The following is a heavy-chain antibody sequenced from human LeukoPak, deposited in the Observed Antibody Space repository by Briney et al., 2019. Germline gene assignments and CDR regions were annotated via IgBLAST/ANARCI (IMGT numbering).Heavy chain of an antibody. CDR3: ARDLVVVAATSPFDP. D-gene: IGHD2-15*01. CDR1: GYTFTSYG. CDR2: ISAYNGNT. J-gene: IGHJ5*02. V-gene: IGHV1-18*04. Sequence: ASVKVSCKASGYTFTSYGISWVRQAPGQGLEWMGWISAYNGNTNYAQKLQGRVTMTTDTSTSTAYMELRSLRSDDTAVYYCARDLVVVAATSPFDPWGQGTPVTVSS.